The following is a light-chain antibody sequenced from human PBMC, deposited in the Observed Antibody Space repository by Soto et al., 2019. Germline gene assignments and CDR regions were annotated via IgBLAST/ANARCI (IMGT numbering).Light chain of an antibody. J-gene: IGLJ1*01. V-gene: IGLV2-14*01. CDR3: SSYTSSSTLYV. CDR1: SSDVGGYNY. Sequence: QSVLTQPASVSGSPGQSITISCTGTSSDVGGYNYVSWYQQHPGQAPKLMIYEVSKRPSGVSNRFSGSKSGNTASLTISGLQAEDEPDYYCSSYTSSSTLYVFGTGTKLTVL. CDR2: EVS.